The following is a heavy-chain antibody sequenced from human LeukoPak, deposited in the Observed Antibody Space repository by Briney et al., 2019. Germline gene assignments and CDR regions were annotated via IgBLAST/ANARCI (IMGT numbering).Heavy chain of an antibody. CDR2: IKRKTEGGTT. Sequence: LGWSLRLSFAASGFIFINYAMSCLRQAPWRGLEGVGRIKRKTEGGTTDYGATVKGRFTITRDDSKNTLYLQMNSLKTEDTAVYYCTTEGYSRAFDIWGQETMITVFS. CDR3: TTEGYSRAFDI. J-gene: IGHJ3*02. V-gene: IGHV3-15*01. CDR1: GFIFINYA. D-gene: IGHD2-15*01.